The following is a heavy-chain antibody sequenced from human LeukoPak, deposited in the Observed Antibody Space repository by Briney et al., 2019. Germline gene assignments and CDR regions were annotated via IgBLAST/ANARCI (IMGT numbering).Heavy chain of an antibody. Sequence: GASVKVSCKASGGTFSSYAISWVRQAPGQGLEWMGGIIPIFGTANYAQKFQGRVTITTDESTSTAYLELSSLRSEDTAVYYRAGVQYYYDSSGYYLNWFDPWGQGTLVTVSS. CDR1: GGTFSSYA. J-gene: IGHJ5*02. V-gene: IGHV1-69*05. CDR2: IIPIFGTA. D-gene: IGHD3-22*01. CDR3: AGVQYYYDSSGYYLNWFDP.